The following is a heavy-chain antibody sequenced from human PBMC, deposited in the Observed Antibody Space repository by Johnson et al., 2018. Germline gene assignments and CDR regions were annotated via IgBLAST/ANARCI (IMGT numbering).Heavy chain of an antibody. V-gene: IGHV4-59*01. D-gene: IGHD1-7*01. J-gene: IGHJ6*02. CDR2: LYNSGST. CDR1: GGSISTYY. CDR3: ARQIITGSTLGDGMDV. Sequence: QVQLQESGPGLVKPSETLSLTCTVSGGSISTYYWSWIRQPPGKGLEWIGYLYNSGSTNYNPSLKSRVTIAVDTSKNQLSLKLSSVTAADTAVYYCARQIITGSTLGDGMDVWGHGTRVTVSS.